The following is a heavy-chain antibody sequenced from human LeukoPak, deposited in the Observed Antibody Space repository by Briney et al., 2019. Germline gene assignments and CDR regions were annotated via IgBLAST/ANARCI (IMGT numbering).Heavy chain of an antibody. CDR2: IYTSGSTDYYTSGST. V-gene: IGHV4-4*07. J-gene: IGHJ4*02. Sequence: SETLSLTCTVSGGSISSYYWSWIRQSAGKGLEWIGHIYTSGSTDYYTSGSTDYNPSLKGRVTISVDKSKNHFSLKLSSVTAADTAVYYCAAFLSGTYWYFDYWGQGILVTVSS. D-gene: IGHD1-26*01. CDR1: GGSISSYY. CDR3: AAFLSGTYWYFDY.